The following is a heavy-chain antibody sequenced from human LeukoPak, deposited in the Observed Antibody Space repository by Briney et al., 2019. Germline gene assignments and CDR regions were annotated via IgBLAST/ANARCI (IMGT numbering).Heavy chain of an antibody. Sequence: PSETLSLTCTVSGGSISSYHWSWIRQPAGKGLEWIGRIYTSGSTNYNPSLKSRVTMSVDTSKNQFSLKLSSVTAADTAVYYCAREAYYDFWSGYYYYGMDVWGQGTTVTVSS. CDR1: GGSISSYH. CDR2: IYTSGST. J-gene: IGHJ6*02. V-gene: IGHV4-4*07. CDR3: AREAYYDFWSGYYYYGMDV. D-gene: IGHD3-3*01.